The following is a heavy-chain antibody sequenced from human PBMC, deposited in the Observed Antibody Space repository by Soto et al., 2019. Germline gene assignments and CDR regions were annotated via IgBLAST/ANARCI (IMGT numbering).Heavy chain of an antibody. V-gene: IGHV3-49*03. J-gene: IGHJ6*02. CDR2: IRNKAYGGTT. CDR1: GFVFDDYA. Sequence: PGGSLRLSCTASGFVFDDYAVSWFRQAPGKGLEWVGFIRNKAYGGTTQYAASVRGRFTISRDDYASTAYLQMDSLKTEDTAVYYCTRVLSISDVWGQGTTVTVSS. D-gene: IGHD3-3*01. CDR3: TRVLSISDV.